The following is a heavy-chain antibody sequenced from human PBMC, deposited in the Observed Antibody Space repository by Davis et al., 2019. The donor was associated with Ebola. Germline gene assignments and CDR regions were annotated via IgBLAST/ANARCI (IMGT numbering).Heavy chain of an antibody. CDR1: GGSISGSTYY. CDR3: ARLDVASFGGGGDFDY. CDR2: SYYTGIT. J-gene: IGHJ4*02. D-gene: IGHD3-3*01. V-gene: IGHV4-39*02. Sequence: MPSETLSLTCSVSGGSISGSTYYWGWIRQAPGKGLEWIGYSYYTGITFYNPSLKSRVTISIDTSKNHFSLKVNSVTVADTAVYYCARLDVASFGGGGDFDYWGQGTLVTVSS.